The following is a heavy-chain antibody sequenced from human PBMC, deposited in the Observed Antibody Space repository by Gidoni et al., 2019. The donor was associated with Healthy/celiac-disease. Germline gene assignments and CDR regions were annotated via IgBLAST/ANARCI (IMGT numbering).Heavy chain of an antibody. CDR1: GGSISSSS. J-gene: IGHJ5*02. V-gene: IGHV4-59*01. D-gene: IGHD2-15*01. CDR3: ARDRYCSGGSCYEDWFDP. CDR2: IYYSGST. Sequence: QVQLQASGPGLVKPSETLSLTCTVSGGSISSSSWRWIRQPPGKGLEWIGYIYYSGSTNYNPSLKSRVTISVDTSKNQFSLKLSSVTAADTAVYYCARDRYCSGGSCYEDWFDPWGQGTLVTVSS.